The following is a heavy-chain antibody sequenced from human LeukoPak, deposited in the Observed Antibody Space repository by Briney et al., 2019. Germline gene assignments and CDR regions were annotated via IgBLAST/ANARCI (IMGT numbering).Heavy chain of an antibody. CDR1: GFTVSSNY. Sequence: GGSLRLSCAASGFTVSSNYIRWVRQAPGKGLEWVSVIYSGGGTDYADSVKGRFTISGDNSKNMLYLQMNSLRAEDTAVYYCARGSYYFDYWGQGTLVTVSS. CDR3: ARGSYYFDY. J-gene: IGHJ4*02. D-gene: IGHD1-26*01. V-gene: IGHV3-66*01. CDR2: IYSGGGT.